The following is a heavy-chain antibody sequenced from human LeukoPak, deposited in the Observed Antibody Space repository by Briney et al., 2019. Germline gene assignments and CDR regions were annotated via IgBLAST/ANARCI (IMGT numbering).Heavy chain of an antibody. CDR2: IYPGDSDT. D-gene: IGHD5-24*01. J-gene: IGHJ4*02. CDR1: GYSFTSYW. Sequence: GESLKISCKGSGYSFTSYWIGWVRQMPGKGLEWMGIIYPGDSDTRYSPSFQGQVTISADKSISTAYLQWSSLKASDTAMCYCARLGYKVVDDNTFDYWGQGTLVTVSS. CDR3: ARLGYKVVDDNTFDY. V-gene: IGHV5-51*01.